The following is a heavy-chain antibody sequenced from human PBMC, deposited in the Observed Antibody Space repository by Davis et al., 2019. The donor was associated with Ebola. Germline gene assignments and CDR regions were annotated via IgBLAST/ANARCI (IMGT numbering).Heavy chain of an antibody. Sequence: MPSETLSLTCTVSGGSISSGGYYWSWIRQHPGKGLEWIGYIYYSGSTYYNPSLKSRVTISVDTSKNQFSLKLSSVTAADTAVYYCARDTPTVTISRNYYYYGMDVWGQGTTVTVSS. V-gene: IGHV4-31*03. D-gene: IGHD4-17*01. J-gene: IGHJ6*02. CDR3: ARDTPTVTISRNYYYYGMDV. CDR1: GGSISSGGYY. CDR2: IYYSGST.